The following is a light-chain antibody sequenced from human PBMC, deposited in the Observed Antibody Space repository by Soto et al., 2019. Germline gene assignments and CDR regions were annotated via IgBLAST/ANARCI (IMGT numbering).Light chain of an antibody. CDR2: EVS. CDR3: SSYAGNNNYV. J-gene: IGLJ1*01. Sequence: QSALTQPASVSGSPGQSITISCTGTSSDVGGYNYVSWYQQHPGKAPKLMIYEVSDRPSGVSNRFSGSKSGNTASLTISGLQADDEADYYCSSYAGNNNYVFGIGTKVTVL. CDR1: SSDVGGYNY. V-gene: IGLV2-14*01.